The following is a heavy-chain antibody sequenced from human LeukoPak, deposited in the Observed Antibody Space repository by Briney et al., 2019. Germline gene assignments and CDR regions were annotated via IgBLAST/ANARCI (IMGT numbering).Heavy chain of an antibody. J-gene: IGHJ4*02. CDR3: ARDELGYCSSTSCYRSLSLDY. CDR2: ISAHNGNT. CDR1: GYTFTSYG. D-gene: IGHD2-2*02. V-gene: IGHV1-18*01. Sequence: ASVKVSCKASGYTFTSYGISWVRQAPGQGLEWMGWISAHNGNTNYAQKLQGRVTMTTDTSTSTAYMELRSLRSDDTAVYYCARDELGYCSSTSCYRSLSLDYWGQGTLVAVSS.